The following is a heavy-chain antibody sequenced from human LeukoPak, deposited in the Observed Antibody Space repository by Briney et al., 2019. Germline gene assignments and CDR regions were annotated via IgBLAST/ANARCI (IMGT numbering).Heavy chain of an antibody. D-gene: IGHD3-10*01. J-gene: IGHJ4*02. V-gene: IGHV3-21*06. CDR3: ARDLFGSGSFYGF. CDR2: ITSSSAYI. Sequence: GGSLILSCAASGFTFSTYSMNWVRQAPGKGLEWVSTITSSSAYINYADSVKGRFTISRDNAKNSLYLQMNSLRAEDTAVYYCARDLFGSGSFYGFWGQGTLVTVSS. CDR1: GFTFSTYS.